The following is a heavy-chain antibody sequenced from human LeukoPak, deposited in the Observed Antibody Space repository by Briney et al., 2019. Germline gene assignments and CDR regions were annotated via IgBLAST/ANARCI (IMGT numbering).Heavy chain of an antibody. V-gene: IGHV3-11*05. D-gene: IGHD3-10*01. CDR1: GFTFSDYY. CDR2: ISSSSTYA. J-gene: IGHJ4*02. CDR3: TRETYGYFDY. Sequence: GGSLGLSCAASGFTFSDYYMSWIRQAPGKGLQWVSYISSSSTYAKYADSVKGRFTISRDSAKNSLYLQMNSLRAEDTAVYYCTRETYGYFDYWGQGTLVTVSS.